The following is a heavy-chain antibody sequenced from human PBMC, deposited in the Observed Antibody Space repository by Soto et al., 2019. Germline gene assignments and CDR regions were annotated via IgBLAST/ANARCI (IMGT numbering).Heavy chain of an antibody. CDR1: GDSVSSNSAA. V-gene: IGHV6-1*01. Sequence: SQTLSRTCVISGDSVSSNSAAWNWIRQSPSRGLEWLGRTYYRSKWYNDYAVSVKSRITINPDTSKNQFSLQLNSVTPEDTAVYYCARGLLGYCSSTSCYTVDYWGQGTLVTVSS. J-gene: IGHJ4*02. D-gene: IGHD2-2*02. CDR3: ARGLLGYCSSTSCYTVDY. CDR2: TYYRSKWYN.